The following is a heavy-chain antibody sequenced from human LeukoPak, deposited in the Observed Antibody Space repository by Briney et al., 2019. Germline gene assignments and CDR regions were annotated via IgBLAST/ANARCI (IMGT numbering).Heavy chain of an antibody. D-gene: IGHD3-22*01. J-gene: IGHJ4*02. CDR1: GGTFSSYA. CDR2: IIPIFGTA. CDR3: ARERYDSSGYYDY. V-gene: IGHV1-69*13. Sequence: LGASVKVSCKASGGTFSSYAISWVRQAPGQGLEWMGGIIPIFGTANYAQKFQGRVTITADESTSTAYMELSSLRSEDTAVYYCARERYDSSGYYDYWGQGTLVTVSS.